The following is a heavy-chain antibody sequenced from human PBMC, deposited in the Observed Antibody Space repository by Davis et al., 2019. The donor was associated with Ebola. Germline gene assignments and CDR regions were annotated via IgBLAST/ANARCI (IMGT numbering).Heavy chain of an antibody. CDR1: GGSFSGYY. CDR2: IYYSGST. D-gene: IGHD6-13*01. J-gene: IGHJ5*02. CDR3: CSWQYNWFDP. Sequence: PSETLSLTCAVYGGSFSGYYWSWIRQPPGKGLEWIGYIYYSGSTNYNPSLKSRVTISVDTSKNQFSLKLSSVTATDTAVYYCCSWQYNWFDPWGQGTLVTVSS. V-gene: IGHV4-59*08.